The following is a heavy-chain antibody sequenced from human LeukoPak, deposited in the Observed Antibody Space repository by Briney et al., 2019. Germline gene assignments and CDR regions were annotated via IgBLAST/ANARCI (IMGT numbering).Heavy chain of an antibody. CDR2: ISYDGSNK. CDR1: GFTFSSYG. D-gene: IGHD3-22*01. J-gene: IGHJ4*02. CDR3: AKEGHYYDSSGYYYETPFDY. V-gene: IGHV3-30*18. Sequence: GRTLRLSCAASGFTFSSYGMHWVRQAPGKGLEWVAVISYDGSNKYYADSVKGRFTISRDNSKNTLYLQMNSLRAEDTAVYYCAKEGHYYDSSGYYYETPFDYWGQGTLVTVSS.